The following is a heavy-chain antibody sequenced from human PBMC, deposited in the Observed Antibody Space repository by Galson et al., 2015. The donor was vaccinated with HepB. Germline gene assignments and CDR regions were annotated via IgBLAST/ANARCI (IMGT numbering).Heavy chain of an antibody. CDR1: GGTFSSYA. CDR2: IIPIFGTA. J-gene: IGHJ2*01. D-gene: IGHD2-15*01. V-gene: IGHV1-69*13. Sequence: SVKVSCKASGGTFSSYAISWVRQAPGQGLEWMGGIIPIFGTANYAQKFQGRVTITADESTSTAYMELSSLRSEGTAGYYCAGPRCVFRPAAPPPLDWYFDIWGRGTLVTVSS. CDR3: AGPRCVFRPAAPPPLDWYFDI.